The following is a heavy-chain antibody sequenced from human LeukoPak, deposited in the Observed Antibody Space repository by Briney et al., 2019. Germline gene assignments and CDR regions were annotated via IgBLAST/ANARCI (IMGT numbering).Heavy chain of an antibody. CDR1: GFTFSSYA. J-gene: IGHJ6*02. CDR2: IVGSGGST. Sequence: GGSLRLSCAASGFTFSSYAMSWVRQAPGKGLEWVSGIVGSGGSTYYANSVKGRFTISRDNSKNTLYLQMNSLRAEDTAVYYCARQLLNPMDVWGQGTTVTVSS. D-gene: IGHD5-18*01. V-gene: IGHV3-23*01. CDR3: ARQLLNPMDV.